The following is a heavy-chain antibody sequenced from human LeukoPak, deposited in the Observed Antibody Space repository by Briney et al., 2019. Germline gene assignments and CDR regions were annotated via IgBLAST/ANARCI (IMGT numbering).Heavy chain of an antibody. CDR3: AKDLEGNYYENYDAFDI. CDR2: IKQDGSEK. V-gene: IGHV3-7*03. J-gene: IGHJ3*02. CDR1: GFTFSSYA. D-gene: IGHD1-26*01. Sequence: GGSLRLSCAASGFTFSSYAMTWVRQAPGKGLEWVANIKQDGSEKYYVDSVKGRFTISRDNAKNSLYLQMNSLRAEDTAVYYCAKDLEGNYYENYDAFDIWGQGTMVTVSS.